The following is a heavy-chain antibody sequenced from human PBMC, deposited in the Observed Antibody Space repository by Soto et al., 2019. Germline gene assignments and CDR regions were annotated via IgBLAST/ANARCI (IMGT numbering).Heavy chain of an antibody. V-gene: IGHV4-39*01. CDR3: ASLPPSFYDFWTET. CDR1: GGSISSSSYY. CDR2: IYYSGST. Sequence: QLQLQESGPGLVKPSETLSLTCTVSGGSISSSSYYWGWIRQPPGKGLEWIGSIYYSGSTYYNPSLKSRVTISVDTSKNQFSLKLSSVTAADTAVYYCASLPPSFYDFWTETWGQGTLVTVSS. J-gene: IGHJ4*02. D-gene: IGHD3-3*01.